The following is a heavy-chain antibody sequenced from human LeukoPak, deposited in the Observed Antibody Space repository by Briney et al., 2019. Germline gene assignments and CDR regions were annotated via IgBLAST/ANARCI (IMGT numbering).Heavy chain of an antibody. CDR2: IHYSGST. V-gene: IGHV4-59*01. Sequence: PSETLSLTCTVSGGSIGSYYWNWIRQAPGKGLEWIGYIHYSGSTNHNSSLKSRVTISVDTSKNQYSLKLSSVTAADTAVYYCARGGRSGSYTYYFDYWGLGSLVTVSS. D-gene: IGHD1-26*01. CDR3: ARGGRSGSYTYYFDY. J-gene: IGHJ4*02. CDR1: GGSIGSYY.